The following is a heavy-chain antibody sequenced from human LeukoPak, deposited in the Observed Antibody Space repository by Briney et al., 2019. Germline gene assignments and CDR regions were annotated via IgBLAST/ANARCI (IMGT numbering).Heavy chain of an antibody. D-gene: IGHD2-21*01. CDR3: ARAVIGRFGWFDP. CDR1: GGSFSGYY. J-gene: IGHJ5*02. V-gene: IGHV4-34*01. Sequence: SETLSLTCAVCGGSFSGYYWSWLRQPPGKGLEWIGEINHSGSTNYNPSLKSRVTTSVDTSKNQFSLKLSSVTAADTAVYYCARAVIGRFGWFDPWGQGTLVTVSS. CDR2: INHSGST.